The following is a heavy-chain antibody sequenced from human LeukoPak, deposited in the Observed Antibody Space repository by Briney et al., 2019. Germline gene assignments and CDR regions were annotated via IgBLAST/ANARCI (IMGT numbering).Heavy chain of an antibody. J-gene: IGHJ6*03. CDR1: GGTFSSYA. D-gene: IGHD2-15*01. Sequence: ASVKVSCKASGGTFSSYAISWVRQAPGQGLEWMGGIIPIFGTANCAQKFQGRVTITTDESTSTAYMELSSLRSEDTAVYYCATDRSGYYYYYYMDVWGKGTTVTVSS. V-gene: IGHV1-69*05. CDR2: IIPIFGTA. CDR3: ATDRSGYYYYYYMDV.